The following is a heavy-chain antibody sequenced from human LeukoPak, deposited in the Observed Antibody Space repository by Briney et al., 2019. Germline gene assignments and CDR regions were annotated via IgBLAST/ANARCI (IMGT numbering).Heavy chain of an antibody. J-gene: IGHJ5*02. Sequence: ASVKVSCKASGYTFTAYYIHWVRQAPGQGLEWMGWINPNSGGTNYAQKFQGRVTMTRDTSISTAYMELSSLRSDDTAVYYCAREGGVRAYFFDPWGQGTLVTVSS. CDR1: GYTFTAYY. CDR2: INPNSGGT. V-gene: IGHV1-2*02. D-gene: IGHD2/OR15-2a*01. CDR3: AREGGVRAYFFDP.